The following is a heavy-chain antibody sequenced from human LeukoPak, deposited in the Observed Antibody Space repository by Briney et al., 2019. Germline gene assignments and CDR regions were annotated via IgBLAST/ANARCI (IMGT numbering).Heavy chain of an antibody. CDR2: IYHSGST. CDR1: GGSISSSNW. Sequence: SETLSLTCAVSGGSISSSNWWSWVRQPPGKGLEWIGEIYHSGSTNYNPSLNSRVTISVDKSKNQFSLKLSSVTAADTAVYYCARVPLDYSGSYSGEFDYWGQGTLVTVSS. V-gene: IGHV4-4*02. CDR3: ARVPLDYSGSYSGEFDY. D-gene: IGHD1-26*01. J-gene: IGHJ4*02.